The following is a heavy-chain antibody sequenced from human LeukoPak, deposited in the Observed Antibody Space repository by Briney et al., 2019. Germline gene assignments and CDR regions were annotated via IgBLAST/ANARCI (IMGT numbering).Heavy chain of an antibody. CDR2: ISTSDNT. D-gene: IGHD3-22*01. CDR3: AKDLDSTGYFYGGDN. V-gene: IGHV3-23*01. Sequence: GGSLRLSCTASGFTFSNYAMNWVRQAPGKGLEWVSLISTSDNTHYADSVKGRFTISRDIPKNTLYLQMNSLRAEDTAVYYCAKDLDSTGYFYGGDNWGQGTLVTVSS. CDR1: GFTFSNYA. J-gene: IGHJ4*02.